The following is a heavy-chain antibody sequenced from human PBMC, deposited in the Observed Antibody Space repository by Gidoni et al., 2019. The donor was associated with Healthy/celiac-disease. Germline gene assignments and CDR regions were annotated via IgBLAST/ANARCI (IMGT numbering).Heavy chain of an antibody. CDR2: MNPNSGNT. V-gene: IGHV1-8*01. J-gene: IGHJ5*02. Sequence: QVQLVQSGAEVKKPGSSVKVSCKASGYTFTSYDINWVRQATGQGLEWMGWMNPNSGNTGYAQKFQGRVTMTRNTSISTAYMELSSLRSEDTAVYYCARAPLGSGYGDGWFDPWGQGTLVTVSS. CDR3: ARAPLGSGYGDGWFDP. CDR1: GYTFTSYD. D-gene: IGHD4-17*01.